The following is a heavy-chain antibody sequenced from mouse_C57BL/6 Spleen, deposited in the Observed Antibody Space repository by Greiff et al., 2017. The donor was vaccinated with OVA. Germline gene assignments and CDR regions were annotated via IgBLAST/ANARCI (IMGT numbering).Heavy chain of an antibody. D-gene: IGHD2-1*01. Sequence: VHLVESGPGLVQPSQSLSITCTVSGFSLTSYGVHWVRQSPGKGLEWLGVIWSGGSTDYNAAFISRLSISKDNSKSQVFFKMNSLQADDTAIYYCASIYYGNYVLAYWGQGTLVTVSA. CDR2: IWSGGST. CDR3: ASIYYGNYVLAY. J-gene: IGHJ3*01. CDR1: GFSLTSYG. V-gene: IGHV2-2*01.